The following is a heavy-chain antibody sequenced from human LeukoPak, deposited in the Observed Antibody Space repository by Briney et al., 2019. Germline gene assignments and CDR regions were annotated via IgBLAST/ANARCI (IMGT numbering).Heavy chain of an antibody. Sequence: GGSLRLSCAASGFRFSDYAMDWVRQAPGKGLEWVSGINWNGGSTGYADSVKGRFTISRDNAKNSLYLRMNSLRAEDTALYYCARGGSTGWYSFDYWGQGTLVTVSS. V-gene: IGHV3-20*04. D-gene: IGHD6-19*01. J-gene: IGHJ4*02. CDR1: GFRFSDYA. CDR2: INWNGGST. CDR3: ARGGSTGWYSFDY.